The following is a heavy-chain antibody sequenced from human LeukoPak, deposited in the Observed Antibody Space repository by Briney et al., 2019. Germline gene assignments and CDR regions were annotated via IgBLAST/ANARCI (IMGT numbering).Heavy chain of an antibody. V-gene: IGHV4-30-4*02. D-gene: IGHD3-22*01. J-gene: IGHJ4*02. CDR3: ARGPHYSDSSAYYRFDY. CDR1: GGSISSGDYY. Sequence: RASDTLSLTCTVSGGSISSGDYYWSWIRQPPGKGLEWIGYIYYSGSTYYNPSLKSRVTISVDTSKNQFSLKLNSVTAADTAVYYCARGPHYSDSSAYYRFDYWGQGTLVTVSS. CDR2: IYYSGST.